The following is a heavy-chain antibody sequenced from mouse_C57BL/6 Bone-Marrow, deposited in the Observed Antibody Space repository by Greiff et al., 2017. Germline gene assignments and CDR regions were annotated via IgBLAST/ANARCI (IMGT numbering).Heavy chain of an antibody. CDR3: TREEDYYGYGHY. J-gene: IGHJ2*01. CDR1: GYTFTDYE. D-gene: IGHD2-2*01. Sequence: VQLQQSGAELVRPGASVTLSCKASGYTFTDYEMHWVKQTPVHGLEWIGAIDPETGGTAYNQKFKGKAILTADKSSSPAYMELRSLTSEDSAVYYCTREEDYYGYGHYWGQGTTLTVSS. CDR2: IDPETGGT. V-gene: IGHV1-15*01.